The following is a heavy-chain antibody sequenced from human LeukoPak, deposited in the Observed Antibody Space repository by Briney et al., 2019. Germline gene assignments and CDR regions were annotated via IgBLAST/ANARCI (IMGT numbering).Heavy chain of an antibody. CDR3: AKALFGYSSSWYVLDY. CDR1: GFTFSDYY. J-gene: IGHJ4*02. Sequence: GGSLRLSCAASGFTFSDYYMSWIRQAPGKGLEWVSYISSSGSTIYYADSVKGRFTISRDNAKNSLYLRMNSLRAEDTAVYYCAKALFGYSSSWYVLDYWGQGTLVTVSS. D-gene: IGHD6-13*01. V-gene: IGHV3-11*01. CDR2: ISSSGSTI.